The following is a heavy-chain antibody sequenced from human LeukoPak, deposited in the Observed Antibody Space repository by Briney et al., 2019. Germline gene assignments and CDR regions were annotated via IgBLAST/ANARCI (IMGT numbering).Heavy chain of an antibody. CDR2: ISAYNGNT. CDR3: ARDRDYYGSGSYYSKIDC. CDR1: GYTFTSYG. J-gene: IGHJ4*02. D-gene: IGHD3-10*01. Sequence: ASVKVSCKASGYTFTSYGISWVRQAPGQGLEWMGWISAYNGNTNYAQKLQGRVTMTTDTSTSTAYMELRSLRSDDTAVYYCARDRDYYGSGSYYSKIDCWGQGTLVTVSS. V-gene: IGHV1-18*04.